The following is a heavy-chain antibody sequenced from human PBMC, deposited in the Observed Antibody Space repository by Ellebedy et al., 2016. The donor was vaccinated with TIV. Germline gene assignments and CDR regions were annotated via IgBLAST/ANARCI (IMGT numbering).Heavy chain of an antibody. J-gene: IGHJ6*02. CDR3: ARDRASMTMILVEFYYYAMDV. Sequence: ASVKVSCKASGGTFSSYAISWVRQAPGQGLEWMGGIIPIFGTANYAQKFQGRVTITADQSTSTAYMELSSLRSEDTAVYYCARDRASMTMILVEFYYYAMDVWGQGTTVIVSS. D-gene: IGHD3-22*01. CDR2: IIPIFGTA. V-gene: IGHV1-69*13. CDR1: GGTFSSYA.